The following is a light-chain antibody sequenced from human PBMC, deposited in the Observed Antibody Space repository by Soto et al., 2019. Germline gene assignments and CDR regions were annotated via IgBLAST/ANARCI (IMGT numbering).Light chain of an antibody. V-gene: IGLV2-23*01. CDR2: KGT. CDR1: CDDVGAYNS. Sequence: QSVLAQPASVSGSPGQSITISCTGTCDDVGAYNSVSWYQQLPHKAPQVILYKGTQRPSGVSSRFSGSTSGNAASLTIPGLQADDEADYFCCSSAPESTYVFGTGTKVTV. J-gene: IGLJ1*01. CDR3: CSSAPESTYV.